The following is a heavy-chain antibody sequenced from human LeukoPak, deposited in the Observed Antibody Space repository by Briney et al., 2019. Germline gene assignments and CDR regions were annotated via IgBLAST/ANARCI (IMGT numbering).Heavy chain of an antibody. CDR2: ISGSGGST. D-gene: IGHD3-22*01. Sequence: GGSLRLSCAASEFTFSSYAMSWVRQAPGKGLEWVSAISGSGGSTYYADSVEGRFTISRDNSKNTLYLQMNSLRAEDTAVYYCAKAGITMIVVVSKYFQHWGQGTLVTVSS. CDR3: AKAGITMIVVVSKYFQH. J-gene: IGHJ1*01. CDR1: EFTFSSYA. V-gene: IGHV3-23*01.